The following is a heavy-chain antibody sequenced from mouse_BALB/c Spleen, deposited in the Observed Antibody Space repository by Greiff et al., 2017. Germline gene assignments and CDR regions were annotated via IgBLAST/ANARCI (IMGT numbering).Heavy chain of an antibody. Sequence: DVHLVESGGGLVQPGGSRKLSCAASGFTFSDYGMAWVRQAPGKGPEWVAFISNLAYSIYYADTVTGRFTISRENAKNTLYLEMSSLRSEDTAMYYCARDRGNYWYFDVWGAGTTVTVSS. D-gene: IGHD2-1*01. V-gene: IGHV5-15*02. CDR3: ARDRGNYWYFDV. CDR1: GFTFSDYG. J-gene: IGHJ1*01. CDR2: ISNLAYSI.